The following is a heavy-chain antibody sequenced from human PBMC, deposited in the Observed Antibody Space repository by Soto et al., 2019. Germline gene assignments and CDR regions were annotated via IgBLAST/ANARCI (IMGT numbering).Heavy chain of an antibody. CDR1: GGSISSYY. CDR3: ASSTGSSSWYVGAEYFQH. J-gene: IGHJ1*01. V-gene: IGHV4-59*01. D-gene: IGHD6-13*01. CDR2: IYYSGST. Sequence: SETLSLTCTVSGGSISSYYWSWIRQPPGKGLEWIGYIYYSGSTNYNPSLKSRVTISVDTSKNQLSLKLSSVTAADTAVYYCASSTGSSSWYVGAEYFQHWGQGTLVTVSS.